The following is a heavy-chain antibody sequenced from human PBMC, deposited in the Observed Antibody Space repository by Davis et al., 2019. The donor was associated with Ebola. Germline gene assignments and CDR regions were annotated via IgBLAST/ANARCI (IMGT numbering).Heavy chain of an antibody. CDR2: INPITGGT. CDR3: AREGGRYYDSSGYVFDI. J-gene: IGHJ3*02. D-gene: IGHD3-22*01. V-gene: IGHV1-46*01. Sequence: ASVKVSCKASGYRFISYYMHWVRQAPGQGLEWMGIINPITGGTSYAQNFQVRVNMTRDTSTCTVYMELSSLRSEDTAVYYCAREGGRYYDSSGYVFDIWGQGTMVKVSS. CDR1: GYRFISYY.